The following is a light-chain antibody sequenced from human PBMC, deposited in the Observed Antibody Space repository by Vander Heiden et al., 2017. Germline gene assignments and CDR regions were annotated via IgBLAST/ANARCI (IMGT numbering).Light chain of an antibody. CDR2: DAS. CDR3: HQSRNWPPT. J-gene: IGKJ2*01. V-gene: IGKV3-11*01. Sequence: DTVLTQSPASLSLSPGERATLPCGASLTVYTALAWYQHRSGQPPRLLIFDASKRAAGIPVRFSGSGSGTDFTLSISSLQPEDSAIYYCHQSRNWPPTFGRGTKLEI. CDR1: LTVYTA.